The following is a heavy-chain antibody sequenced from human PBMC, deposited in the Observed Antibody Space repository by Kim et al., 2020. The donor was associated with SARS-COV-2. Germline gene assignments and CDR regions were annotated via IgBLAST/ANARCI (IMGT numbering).Heavy chain of an antibody. Sequence: GGSLRLSCTASGFTFGDYAMSWVRQAPGKGLEWVGFIRSKAYGGTTEYAASVKGRFTITRDDSKSIAYLQMNSLKTEDTAVYYCTRAAYGFSNYYYYGMDVGRQGTTVTLSS. J-gene: IGHJ6*02. CDR3: TRAAYGFSNYYYYGMDV. CDR1: GFTFGDYA. CDR2: IRSKAYGGTT. D-gene: IGHD4-17*01. V-gene: IGHV3-49*04.